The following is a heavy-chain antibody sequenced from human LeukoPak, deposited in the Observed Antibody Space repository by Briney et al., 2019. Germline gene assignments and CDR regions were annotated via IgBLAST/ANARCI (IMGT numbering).Heavy chain of an antibody. D-gene: IGHD6-19*01. V-gene: IGHV3-23*01. CDR1: GFTFSSYA. CDR3: ARARSAVAGTGNFDC. Sequence: GGSLRLSCAASGFTFSSYAMSWVRQAPGKGLEWVSAISGSGGSTYYADSVKGRFTISRDNSKNTLYLQMNSLRAEDTATYYCARARSAVAGTGNFDCWGQGTLVTVSS. J-gene: IGHJ4*02. CDR2: ISGSGGST.